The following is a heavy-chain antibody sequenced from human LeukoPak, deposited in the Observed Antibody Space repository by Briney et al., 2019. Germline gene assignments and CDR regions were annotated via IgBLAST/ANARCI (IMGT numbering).Heavy chain of an antibody. J-gene: IGHJ4*02. Sequence: GGTLRLSCTASGFTFNNYGMSWVRQAPGKGLEWVSTISGSGGSTYYAVSVKGRFTISRDNAKKTVYLQMNSLRAEDTAVYYCAKLSNNDYVWGSYRSPFDYWGQGTLVTVSS. D-gene: IGHD3-16*02. CDR3: AKLSNNDYVWGSYRSPFDY. CDR1: GFTFNNYG. CDR2: ISGSGGST. V-gene: IGHV3-23*01.